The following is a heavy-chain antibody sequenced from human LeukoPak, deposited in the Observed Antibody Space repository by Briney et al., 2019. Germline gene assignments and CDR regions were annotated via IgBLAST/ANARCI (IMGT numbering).Heavy chain of an antibody. V-gene: IGHV3-33*01. J-gene: IGHJ4*02. Sequence: PGGSLRLSCAASGFTFSSYGMHWVRQAPGKGLEWVAVIWYDGSNKYYADSVKGRFTISRDNSKNTLYLQMNSLRAEDTAIYYCTRDAYNFNDFDYWGQGTLVTVSS. CDR2: IWYDGSNK. D-gene: IGHD5-24*01. CDR1: GFTFSSYG. CDR3: TRDAYNFNDFDY.